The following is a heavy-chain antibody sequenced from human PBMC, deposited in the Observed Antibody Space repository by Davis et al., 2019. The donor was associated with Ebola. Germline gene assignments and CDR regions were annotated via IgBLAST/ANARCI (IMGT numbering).Heavy chain of an antibody. J-gene: IGHJ4*02. CDR2: IIPIFGAA. Sequence: SVKVSCKASGGSFNNDAMAWVRQAPGQGLEWMGGIIPIFGAAIYAEKFQGRVTITADESTRTVYLDLGSLTSEDSAVYYCARGVDGHYGSGAYYYLDHWGQGTLLTVSS. V-gene: IGHV1-69*13. D-gene: IGHD3-10*01. CDR1: GGSFNNDA. CDR3: ARGVDGHYGSGAYYYLDH.